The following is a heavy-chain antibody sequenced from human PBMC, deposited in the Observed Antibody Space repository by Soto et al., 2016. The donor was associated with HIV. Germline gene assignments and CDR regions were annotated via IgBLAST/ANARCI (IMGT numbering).Heavy chain of an antibody. Sequence: EVQLVESGGGLVQPGGSLKLSRAASGFTFSGSAMHWVRQASGKGLEWVGRIRSKANSYATAYAASVKGRFTISRDDSKNTAYLQMNSLKTEDTAVYYCRASMVRGNYWGQGTLVTVSS. CDR3: RASMVRGNY. J-gene: IGHJ4*02. CDR2: IRSKANSYAT. D-gene: IGHD3-10*01. V-gene: IGHV3-73*01. CDR1: GFTFSGSA.